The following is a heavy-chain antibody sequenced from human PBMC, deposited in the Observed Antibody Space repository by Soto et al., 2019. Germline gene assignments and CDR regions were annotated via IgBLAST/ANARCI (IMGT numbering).Heavy chain of an antibody. Sequence: EVQLVESGGGLFQPGGSLRLSGQASGLIFRAYHMDWVGQAPGRGWEWVGRIRRKANSYTTEYAASVKGRFTISRDDSKNSLYLQMNSLKSEDTAVYYCAMLGGWSGGSSGMDVWGQGTTVTVSS. D-gene: IGHD6-19*01. V-gene: IGHV3-72*01. CDR3: AMLGGWSGGSSGMDV. CDR2: IRRKANSYTT. J-gene: IGHJ6*02. CDR1: GLIFRAYH.